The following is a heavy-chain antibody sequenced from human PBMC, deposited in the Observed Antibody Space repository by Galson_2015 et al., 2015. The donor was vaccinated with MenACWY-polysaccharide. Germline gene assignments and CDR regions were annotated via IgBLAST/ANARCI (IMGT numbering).Heavy chain of an antibody. D-gene: IGHD2-2*01. CDR3: TRLQSGCSSTSCPHYYYYGMDV. J-gene: IGHJ6*02. CDR1: GFTFSGSA. Sequence: SLRLSCAASGFTFSGSAMHWVRQASGKGLEWVGRIRSKANSYATAYAASVKGRFTISRDDSKNTAHLQMNSLKTEDTAVYYCTRLQSGCSSTSCPHYYYYGMDVWGQGTTVTVSS. CDR2: IRSKANSYAT. V-gene: IGHV3-73*01.